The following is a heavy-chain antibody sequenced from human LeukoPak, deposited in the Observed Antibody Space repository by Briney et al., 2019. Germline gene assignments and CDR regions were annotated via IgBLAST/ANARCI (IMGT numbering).Heavy chain of an antibody. CDR1: GYTFTSYG. CDR2: ISAYNGNT. Sequence: ASVKVSCKASGYTFTSYGISWVRQAPGQRLKWMGWISAYNGNTNYAKKLQGRVTMTTDTSTSTAYMELRSLRSDDTAVYYCARGVAAREYNWFDPWGQGTLVTVSS. J-gene: IGHJ5*02. CDR3: ARGVAAREYNWFDP. D-gene: IGHD6-6*01. V-gene: IGHV1-18*01.